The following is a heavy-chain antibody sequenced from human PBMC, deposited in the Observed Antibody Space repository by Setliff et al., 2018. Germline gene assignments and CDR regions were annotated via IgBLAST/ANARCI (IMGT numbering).Heavy chain of an antibody. CDR1: GGSFSGYY. V-gene: IGHV4-34*01. CDR3: ATGRGGYSYGYFHY. J-gene: IGHJ4*02. Sequence: PSETLSLTCAVYGGSFSGYYWSWIRQPPGKGLEWIGEINNSGSTNYNPSLKSLVTISVDTSKNQFSLKLSSVTAADTAVYYCATGRGGYSYGYFHYWGQGTLVTVSS. CDR2: INNSGST. D-gene: IGHD5-18*01.